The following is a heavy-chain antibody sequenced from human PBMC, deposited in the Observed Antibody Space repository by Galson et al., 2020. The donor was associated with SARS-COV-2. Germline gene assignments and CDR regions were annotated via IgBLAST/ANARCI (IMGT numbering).Heavy chain of an antibody. CDR3: VRGLSGDWPYYYFYGMDV. D-gene: IGHD2-21*02. CDR1: GYRFTGYY. CDR2: INPSTGSA. Sequence: SVTVSRKASGYRFTGYYMYWVRQAPGQGLEYMGWINPSTGSASYGQKFQDRVTMTSDMSITTAFLKLSGLSFDDTAVYYCVRGLSGDWPYYYFYGMDVWGQGTTVTVSS. V-gene: IGHV1-2*02. J-gene: IGHJ6*02.